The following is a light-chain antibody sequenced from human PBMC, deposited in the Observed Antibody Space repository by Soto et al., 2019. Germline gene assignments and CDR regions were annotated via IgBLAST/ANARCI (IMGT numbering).Light chain of an antibody. V-gene: IGKV3-15*01. CDR3: QQYYNSPRT. CDR1: QSVGSN. CDR2: GAS. Sequence: EMVMTQSPATLSVSPGDGATLSCRASQSVGSNLAWFQQKPGQAPRLLIYGASTRATGIPARFSGSGSGTEFTLTISSLQSEDFAVYYCQQYYNSPRTFGQGTKLEIK. J-gene: IGKJ2*01.